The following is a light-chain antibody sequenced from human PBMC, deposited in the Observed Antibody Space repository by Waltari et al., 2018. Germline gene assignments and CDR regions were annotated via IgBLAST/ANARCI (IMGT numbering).Light chain of an antibody. J-gene: IGLJ3*02. CDR1: SSDVGGYNY. CDR2: EVT. CDR3: TSFTSSNTWV. Sequence: QSALTQPASVSGSPGQSITISCTGTSSDVGGYNYVSWYQQHPGKAPKVMIYEVTNRPSGVSPRFSGSKSDNTASLTISGLQAEDEADYYCTSFTSSNTWVFGGGTKLTVL. V-gene: IGLV2-14*01.